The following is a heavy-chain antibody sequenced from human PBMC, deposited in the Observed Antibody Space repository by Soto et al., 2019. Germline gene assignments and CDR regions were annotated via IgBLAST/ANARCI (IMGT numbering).Heavy chain of an antibody. CDR3: ASWLRGPDSGNYYYGMDV. D-gene: IGHD3-22*01. CDR2: IMPIFRAP. CDR1: GGAFSDYA. J-gene: IGHJ6*02. Sequence: QVQLVQSGAEVKKPGSSVKVSCKASGGAFSDYAFSWVRQAPGQGLEWLGGIMPIFRAPDYAQKFQGRVTITADEFTRTGDMEMNSLRSEDTAVYYCASWLRGPDSGNYYYGMDVWGQGTTVTVS. V-gene: IGHV1-69*12.